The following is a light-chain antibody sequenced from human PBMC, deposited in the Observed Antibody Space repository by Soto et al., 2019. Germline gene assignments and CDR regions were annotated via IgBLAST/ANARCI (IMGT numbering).Light chain of an antibody. CDR2: AAS. CDR3: QQYHSYPRT. CDR1: QSINND. Sequence: DIQMTQSPSTLSASVGDRVTITCRASQSINNDLAWYQQKPGKAPNLLIYAASTLQSGVPSRFSGSGSGTDFTLTISCLQSEDFATYYCQQYHSYPRTFGQGTKVDIK. J-gene: IGKJ1*01. V-gene: IGKV1-9*01.